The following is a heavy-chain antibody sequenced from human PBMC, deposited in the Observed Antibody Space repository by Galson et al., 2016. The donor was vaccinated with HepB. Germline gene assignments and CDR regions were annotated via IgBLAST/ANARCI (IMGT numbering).Heavy chain of an antibody. V-gene: IGHV3-72*01. CDR3: ARDSSRWSLDY. D-gene: IGHD6-13*01. Sequence: SLRLSCAASGFTFNTYAMSWVRQAPGKGLEWVARIKNKPDRDTTEYAASVKGRFTISRDDSKNLVYLQMNILKIEGTAVYYCARDSSRWSLDYWGQGTLVTVSS. CDR1: GFTFNTYA. CDR2: IKNKPDRDTT. J-gene: IGHJ4*02.